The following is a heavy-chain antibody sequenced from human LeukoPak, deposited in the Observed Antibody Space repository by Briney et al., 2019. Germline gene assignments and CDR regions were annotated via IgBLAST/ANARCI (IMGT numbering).Heavy chain of an antibody. Sequence: GGSLRLSCAASGLTFSSYWMHWVRQAPGKGLVWVSRINSDGSSTSYADSVKGRFTISRDNAKNTLYLQMNSLRAEDTAVYYCANQGNYYDSSGYYWYFDLWGRGTLVTVSS. CDR1: GLTFSSYW. D-gene: IGHD3-22*01. CDR2: INSDGSST. CDR3: ANQGNYYDSSGYYWYFDL. J-gene: IGHJ2*01. V-gene: IGHV3-74*01.